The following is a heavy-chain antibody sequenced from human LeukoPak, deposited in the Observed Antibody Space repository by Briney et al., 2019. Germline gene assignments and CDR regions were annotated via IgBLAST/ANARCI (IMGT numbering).Heavy chain of an antibody. CDR2: MSYDGSNK. CDR3: AKDIYYDSSGYRGYFDY. Sequence: GTSLRLSCAASGFTFSGYAMHWVGQAPGKGLEWVAVMSYDGSNKYYVDSVKGRFTVSRDNSKNTLYLQMNSLRAEDTAVYYCAKDIYYDSSGYRGYFDYWGQGTLVTVSS. D-gene: IGHD3-22*01. V-gene: IGHV3-30*18. CDR1: GFTFSGYA. J-gene: IGHJ4*02.